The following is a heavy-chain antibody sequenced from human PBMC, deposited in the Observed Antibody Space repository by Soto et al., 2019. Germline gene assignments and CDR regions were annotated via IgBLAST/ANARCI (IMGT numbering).Heavy chain of an antibody. CDR1: GFTVSSNY. J-gene: IGHJ4*02. CDR3: ARAVMDSSGYYLNSFDY. Sequence: EVQLVETGGGLIQPGGSLRLSCAASGFTVSSNYMSWVRQAPGKGLEWVSVIYSGGSTYYADSVKGRFTISRDNSKNTLYLQMNSLRAEDTAVYYCARAVMDSSGYYLNSFDYWGQGTLVTVSS. D-gene: IGHD3-22*01. CDR2: IYSGGST. V-gene: IGHV3-53*02.